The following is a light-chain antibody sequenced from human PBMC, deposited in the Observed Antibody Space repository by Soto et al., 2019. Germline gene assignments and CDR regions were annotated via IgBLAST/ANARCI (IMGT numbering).Light chain of an antibody. J-gene: IGLJ2*01. V-gene: IGLV2-14*01. CDR3: SSYTSSSTRV. CDR1: SSDVGGYNY. Sequence: QSVLTQPASVSGSPGQSITISCTGTSSDVGGYNYVSWYQQHPGKAPKLMIYEVSNRPSGVSNRFSGSKSGNTASLTISGXXXXXXXXXYCSSYTSSSTRVFGGGTKLTVL. CDR2: EVS.